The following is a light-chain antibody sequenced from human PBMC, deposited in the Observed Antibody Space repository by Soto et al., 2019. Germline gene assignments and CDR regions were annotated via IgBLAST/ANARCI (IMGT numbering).Light chain of an antibody. Sequence: EMQMTQSPPTLSGFVGDKVTVPCRGSQSFSGRLGWYQQNPGKPPKLMIYDASNLESGVTQRFSGSGSGTAFTLTIRKLQPDDFGTYYCQQFRTFGQGTKVDIK. CDR2: DAS. J-gene: IGKJ1*01. CDR3: QQFRT. V-gene: IGKV1-5*01. CDR1: QSFSGR.